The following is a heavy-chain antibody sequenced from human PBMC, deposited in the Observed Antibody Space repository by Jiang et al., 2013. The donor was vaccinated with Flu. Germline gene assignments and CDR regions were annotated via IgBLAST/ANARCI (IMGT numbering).Heavy chain of an antibody. CDR3: ARHPDSSVTYWYFDL. Sequence: GAEVKKPGESLKISCKGSGYSFTSYWIGWVRQMPGKGLEWMGIIYPGDSDTRYSPSFQGQVTISADKSISTAYLQWSSLKASDTAMYYCARHPDSSVTYWYFDLWGRGTLVTVSS. V-gene: IGHV5-51*01. CDR1: GYSFTSYW. D-gene: IGHD3-22*01. J-gene: IGHJ2*01. CDR2: IYPGDSDT.